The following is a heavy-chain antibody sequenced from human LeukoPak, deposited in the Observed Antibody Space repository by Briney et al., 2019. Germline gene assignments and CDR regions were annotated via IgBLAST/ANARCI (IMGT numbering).Heavy chain of an antibody. V-gene: IGHV1-46*01. Sequence: ASVKVYCKASGYTFTSYYMHWVRQAPGQGLEWMGVINPSGGSTSYAQKFQGRVAMTRDTSTSTVYMELSSLRSEDTAVYYCATNNWNLYSYGMDVWGQGTTVTVSS. CDR1: GYTFTSYY. D-gene: IGHD1-20*01. J-gene: IGHJ6*02. CDR3: ATNNWNLYSYGMDV. CDR2: INPSGGST.